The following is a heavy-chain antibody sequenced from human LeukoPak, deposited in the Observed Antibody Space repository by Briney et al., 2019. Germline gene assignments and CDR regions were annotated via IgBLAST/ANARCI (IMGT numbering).Heavy chain of an antibody. Sequence: GGSLRLSCAASGFTVSSNYMSWVRQAPGKGLEWVSVIYSGGSTYYADSVKGRFTISRDNSKNTLYLQMNSLRAEDTAVYYCAKGPYSNYLGYWGQGTLVTVSS. CDR3: AKGPYSNYLGY. D-gene: IGHD4-11*01. V-gene: IGHV3-66*01. CDR1: GFTVSSNY. CDR2: IYSGGST. J-gene: IGHJ4*02.